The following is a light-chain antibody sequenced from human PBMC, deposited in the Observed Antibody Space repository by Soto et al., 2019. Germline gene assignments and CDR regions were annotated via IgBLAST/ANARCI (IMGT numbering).Light chain of an antibody. J-gene: IGKJ5*01. CDR2: KAS. V-gene: IGKV1-5*03. CDR1: QSINSW. CDR3: QQYAIPPMS. Sequence: DIQMTQSPSTLSASLGDSVTITCRASQSINSWLAWYQQKPGKAPNLLISKASTLNSGVPSRFSGSGSGAEFTLTISSLQPDDSATYFCQQYAIPPMSFGQGTRWRL.